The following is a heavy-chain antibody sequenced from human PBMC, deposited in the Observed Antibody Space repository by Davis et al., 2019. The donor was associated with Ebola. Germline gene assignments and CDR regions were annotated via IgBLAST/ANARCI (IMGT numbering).Heavy chain of an antibody. V-gene: IGHV4-59*01. CDR3: ARGGYEVPAALTAVLPLFDP. J-gene: IGHJ5*02. Sequence: PSETLSLTCTVSGGSISSYYWSWIRQPPGKGLEWIGYIYYSGSTNYNPSLKSRVTISVDTSKNQFSLKLSSVTAADTAVYYCARGGYEVPAALTAVLPLFDPWGQGTLVTVSS. CDR1: GGSISSYY. CDR2: IYYSGST. D-gene: IGHD2-2*01.